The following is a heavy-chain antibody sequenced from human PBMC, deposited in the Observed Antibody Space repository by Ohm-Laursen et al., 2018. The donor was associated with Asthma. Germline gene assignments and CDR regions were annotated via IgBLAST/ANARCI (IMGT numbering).Heavy chain of an antibody. CDR1: GFTFSSYA. J-gene: IGHJ4*02. V-gene: IGHV3-23*01. D-gene: IGHD6-19*01. CDR3: AKVYSSGWYDSYFDY. Sequence: SLRLSCAASGFTFSSYAMHWVRQAPGKGLEWVSAISGSGGSTYYADSVKGRFTISRDNSKNTLYLQMNSLRAEDTAVYYCAKVYSSGWYDSYFDYWGQGTLVTVSS. CDR2: ISGSGGST.